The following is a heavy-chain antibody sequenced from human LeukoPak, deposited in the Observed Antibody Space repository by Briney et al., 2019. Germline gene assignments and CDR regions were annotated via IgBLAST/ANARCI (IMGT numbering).Heavy chain of an antibody. J-gene: IGHJ4*02. CDR1: GYTFTGYY. CDR3: ARDSGYSYGYAGDFVFDY. Sequence: ASVKVSCKASGYTFTGYYMHWVRQAPGQGLEWMGWINPNSGGTNYAQKFQGRVTMTRDTSISTAYMELSRLRSDDTAVYYCARDSGYSYGYAGDFVFDYWGQGTLVTVSS. CDR2: INPNSGGT. V-gene: IGHV1-2*02. D-gene: IGHD5-18*01.